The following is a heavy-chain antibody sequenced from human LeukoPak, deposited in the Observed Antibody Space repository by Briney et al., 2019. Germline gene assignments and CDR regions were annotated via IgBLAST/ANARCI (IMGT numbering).Heavy chain of an antibody. V-gene: IGHV3-23*01. CDR1: GFTFSGYD. CDR2: ISGSGGST. D-gene: IGHD1-26*01. CDR3: ARGGGSYYFYYFDY. J-gene: IGHJ4*02. Sequence: GGSLRLSCAASGFTFSGYDINWVRQAPGRGLEWVSGISGSGGSTNYADSVKGRFTISRDNSKNTLYLQMNSLRAEDTAVYFCARGGGSYYFYYFDYWGQGTLVTFSS.